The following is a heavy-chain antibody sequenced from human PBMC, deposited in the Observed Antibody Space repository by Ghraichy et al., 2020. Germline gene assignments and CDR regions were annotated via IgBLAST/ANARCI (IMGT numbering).Heavy chain of an antibody. CDR3: AKERDTSGYYSFRGDYYGMDV. D-gene: IGHD3-22*01. CDR1: GFTFSKYG. Sequence: GGSLRLSCAASGFTFSKYGMHWVRQAPGKGLEWVAVISSDGSKKKYAESVRFTISRDNSKNTLFLQMNRLRAEDTAVYYCAKERDTSGYYSFRGDYYGMDVWGQGTTVTVSS. J-gene: IGHJ6*02. CDR2: ISSDGSKK. V-gene: IGHV3-30*18.